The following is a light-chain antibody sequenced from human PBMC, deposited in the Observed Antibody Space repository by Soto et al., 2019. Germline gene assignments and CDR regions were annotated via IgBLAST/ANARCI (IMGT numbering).Light chain of an antibody. CDR2: QDS. CDR1: KLGDKY. CDR3: QAWDSSTANVV. J-gene: IGLJ2*01. V-gene: IGLV3-1*01. Sequence: SSELTQPPSVSVSPGQTASITCSADKLGDKYACWYQQKPGQSPVLVIYQDSKRPSGIPERFSGSNSGNTATLTISGTQAMDEADYYCQAWDSSTANVVFGGGTKLTVL.